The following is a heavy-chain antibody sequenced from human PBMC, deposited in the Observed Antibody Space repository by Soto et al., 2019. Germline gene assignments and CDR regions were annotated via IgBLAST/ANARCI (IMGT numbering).Heavy chain of an antibody. CDR2: ISGSGGST. CDR1: GFTFSSYA. V-gene: IGHV3-23*01. CDR3: AIGSWGYTIFGVVSNDAFDI. Sequence: GGSLRLSCAASGFTFSSYAMSWVRQAPGKGLEWVSAISGSGGSTYYADSVKGRFTISRDNSKNTLYLQMNSLRAEDTAVYYCAIGSWGYTIFGVVSNDAFDIWGQGTMVTVSS. D-gene: IGHD3-3*01. J-gene: IGHJ3*02.